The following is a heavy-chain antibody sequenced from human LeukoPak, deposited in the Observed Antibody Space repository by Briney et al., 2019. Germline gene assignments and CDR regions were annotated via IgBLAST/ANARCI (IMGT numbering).Heavy chain of an antibody. CDR2: IWYDGSNK. J-gene: IGHJ6*03. CDR1: GFTFSSYG. V-gene: IGHV3-33*06. CDR3: AKGDYYYYYMEV. Sequence: GGSLRLSCAASGFTFSSYGMHWVRQAPGKGLEWVAVIWYDGSNKYYADSVKGRFTISRDNSKNTLYLQMNSLRAEDTAVYYCAKGDYYYYYMEVWGKGTTVTVSS.